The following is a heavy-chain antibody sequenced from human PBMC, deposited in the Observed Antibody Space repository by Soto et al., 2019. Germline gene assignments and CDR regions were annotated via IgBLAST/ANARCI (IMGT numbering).Heavy chain of an antibody. CDR2: ISGSGGST. Sequence: EVQLLESGGGLVQPGGSLRLSCAASGFTFSSYAMSWVRQAPGKGLEWVSAISGSGGSTYYADSVKGRFTISRDNSKNTLYLHMNSLRAEDTAVYYCAKDQAVAGWAFDYWGQGNLVTVSS. V-gene: IGHV3-23*01. J-gene: IGHJ4*02. CDR1: GFTFSSYA. CDR3: AKDQAVAGWAFDY. D-gene: IGHD6-19*01.